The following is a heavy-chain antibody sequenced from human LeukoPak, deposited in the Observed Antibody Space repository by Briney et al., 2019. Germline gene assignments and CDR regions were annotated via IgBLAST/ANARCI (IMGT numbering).Heavy chain of an antibody. D-gene: IGHD3-9*01. V-gene: IGHV4-39*01. J-gene: IGHJ4*02. CDR1: GGSVSSYEYY. CDR2: TYYTGST. CDR3: ARLSKGRYFDYIFDH. Sequence: PSETLSLTCTVSGGSVSSYEYYWGWIRQPPGKGLEWIGNTYYTGSTYYNPSLRSRVTMSVDTSKNQLSLKMSSVTAADTAVYYCARLSKGRYFDYIFDHWGQGTVVTVSS.